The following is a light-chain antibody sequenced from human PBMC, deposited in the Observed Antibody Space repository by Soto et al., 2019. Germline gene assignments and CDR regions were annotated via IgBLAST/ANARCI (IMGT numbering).Light chain of an antibody. J-gene: IGKJ5*01. CDR1: QSFNSN. V-gene: IGKV3-20*01. CDR3: QQYGGSPIT. CDR2: GAY. Sequence: ETVITQSPATLSVSPGERATLSCWASQSFNSNLAWYQQKLGQAPRVLIYGAYSRATGIPDRFSGSGSGTDFTLTISRLEPEDFAVYYCQQYGGSPITFGQGTRLEIK.